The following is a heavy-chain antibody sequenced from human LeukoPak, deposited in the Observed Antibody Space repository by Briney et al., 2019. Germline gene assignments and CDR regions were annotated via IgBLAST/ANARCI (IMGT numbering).Heavy chain of an antibody. CDR2: SSSSGSTI. V-gene: IGHV3-11*01. Sequence: GGSLRLSCAASGFTLSDYYMSWFRLAPGKGLEWVSYSSSSGSTIYYADSVKGRFAISRDNAKNSLYLQMNSLRAEDTAVYYCARRRDFIVYWGQGTLVTVSS. CDR3: ARRRDFIVY. D-gene: IGHD3/OR15-3a*01. J-gene: IGHJ4*02. CDR1: GFTLSDYY.